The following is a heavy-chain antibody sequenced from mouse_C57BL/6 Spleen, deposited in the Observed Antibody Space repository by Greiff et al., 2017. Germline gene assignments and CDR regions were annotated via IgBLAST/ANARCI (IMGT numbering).Heavy chain of an antibody. J-gene: IGHJ4*01. D-gene: IGHD1-1*01. CDR3: ARGNLFLYAMDY. Sequence: EVQLQQSGPELVKPGASVKIPCKASGYTFTDYNMDWVKQSHGKSLEWIGDINPNNGGTIYNQKFKGKATLIVDKSSSTAYMELRSLTSEDTAVYYCARGNLFLYAMDYWGQGTSVTVSS. V-gene: IGHV1-18*01. CDR1: GYTFTDYN. CDR2: INPNNGGT.